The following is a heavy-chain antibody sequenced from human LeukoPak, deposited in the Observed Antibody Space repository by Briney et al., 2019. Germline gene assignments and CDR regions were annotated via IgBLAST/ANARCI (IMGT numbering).Heavy chain of an antibody. Sequence: SETLSLTCTGSGGSISSYYWSWIRQPPGKGLEWIGYIYYSGSTNYNPSPKSRVTISVDTSKNQFSLKLSAVTAADTAVYYCARDRDPPSLRFDPWGKGTLVTVS. D-gene: IGHD3-10*01. CDR2: IYYSGST. CDR1: GGSISSYY. V-gene: IGHV4-59*01. CDR3: ARDRDPPSLRFDP. J-gene: IGHJ5*02.